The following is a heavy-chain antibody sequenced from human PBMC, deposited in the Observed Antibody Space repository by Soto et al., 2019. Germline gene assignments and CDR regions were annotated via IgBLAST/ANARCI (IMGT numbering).Heavy chain of an antibody. CDR1: GDSVSSSRAA. V-gene: IGHV6-1*01. D-gene: IGHD3-10*01. Sequence: SQTLSLTCAISGDSVSSSRAAWGWIRQSPSRGLEWLGRTYYRSRWYNDYADSVKSRITIKPDTYRNQLSLQLISATPEDTAVYYCEREDSAGTNDALDLWGHGTMVTVSS. J-gene: IGHJ3*01. CDR3: EREDSAGTNDALDL. CDR2: TYYRSRWYN.